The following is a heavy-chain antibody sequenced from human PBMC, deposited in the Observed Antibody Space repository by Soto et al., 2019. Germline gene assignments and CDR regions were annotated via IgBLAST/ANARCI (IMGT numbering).Heavy chain of an antibody. CDR1: GYSFTSYW. CDR2: IYPGDSDT. D-gene: IGHD5-12*01. J-gene: IGHJ3*02. V-gene: IGHV5-51*01. CDR3: ACIVNMVATRCCSDAFDI. Sequence: GESLKISCKGSGYSFTSYWIGWVRQMPGKGLEWMGIIYPGDSDTRYSPSFQGQVTISADKSISTAYLQWSSLKASDTAMYYCACIVNMVATRCCSDAFDIWGQGTMVTVSS.